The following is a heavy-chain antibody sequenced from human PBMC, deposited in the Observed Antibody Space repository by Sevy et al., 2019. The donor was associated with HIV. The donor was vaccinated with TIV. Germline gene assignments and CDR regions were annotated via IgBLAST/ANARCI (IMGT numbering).Heavy chain of an antibody. J-gene: IGHJ6*02. D-gene: IGHD1-7*01. Sequence: SQTISLTCAISGDSVSTSSATWNWFRQSPSRGLEWLGRTYYRSKWYSDYEVSVKGRVTINPDTSKNQFSLHLESVTPEDTAVYFCARGDELNSYYYGMDVWGQGPTVTVSS. CDR2: TYYRSKWYS. CDR3: ARGDELNSYYYGMDV. CDR1: GDSVSTSSAT. V-gene: IGHV6-1*01.